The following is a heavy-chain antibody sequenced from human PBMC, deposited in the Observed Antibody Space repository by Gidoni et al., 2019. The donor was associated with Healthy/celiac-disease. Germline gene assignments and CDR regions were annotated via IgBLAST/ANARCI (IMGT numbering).Heavy chain of an antibody. CDR3: ARRTYCSGGSCYDY. CDR1: GGSISSSNW. Sequence: QVQLQESGPGRVKPSGTLSLTCAVSGGSISSSNWWSWVRQPPGKGLEWIGESYQSGSTNYNTSLKSRVTISVDKSKNQFSLKLSSGTAADTAVYYCARRTYCSGGSCYDYWGQGTLVTVSS. D-gene: IGHD2-15*01. J-gene: IGHJ4*02. V-gene: IGHV4-4*02. CDR2: SYQSGST.